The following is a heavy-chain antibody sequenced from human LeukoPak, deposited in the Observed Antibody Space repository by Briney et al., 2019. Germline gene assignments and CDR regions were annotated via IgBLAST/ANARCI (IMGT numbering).Heavy chain of an antibody. J-gene: IGHJ5*02. CDR3: ARSGSYHNWFDP. Sequence: SGPTLVNPTQTLTLTCTFSGFSFSTSGVGVGWIRQPPGKALEWLAVVYWDEDERYRPSLKSRLTISKDTSKSQVVLTMTNMDPVDTATYYCARSGSYHNWFDPWGQGTLVTVSS. CDR2: VYWDEDE. CDR1: GFSFSTSGVG. V-gene: IGHV2-5*02. D-gene: IGHD1-26*01.